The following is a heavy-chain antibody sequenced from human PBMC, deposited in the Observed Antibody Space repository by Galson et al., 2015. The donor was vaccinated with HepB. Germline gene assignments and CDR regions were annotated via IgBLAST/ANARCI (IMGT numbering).Heavy chain of an antibody. J-gene: IGHJ4*02. CDR2: IYPGDSDS. Sequence: QSGAEVKKPGESLKISCRGSGYGFATYWIGWVRQMPGKGLEWMGIIYPGDSDSRYSPSFQGQVTISADKSISTAYLQWISLKASDTAMYYCARFSWGSAPYVDYWGQGTLVTVSS. CDR3: ARFSWGSAPYVDY. V-gene: IGHV5-51*03. CDR1: GYGFATYW. D-gene: IGHD3-16*01.